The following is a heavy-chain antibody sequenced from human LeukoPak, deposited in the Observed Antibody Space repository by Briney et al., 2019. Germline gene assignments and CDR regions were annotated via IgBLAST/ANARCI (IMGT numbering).Heavy chain of an antibody. J-gene: IGHJ5*02. CDR2: INHSGST. D-gene: IGHD3-22*01. V-gene: IGHV4-34*01. Sequence: SETLSLTCAVYGGSFSGYYWSWIRQPPGKGLEWIGEINHSGSTNYNPSLKSRVTISVDTSKNQFSLKLSSVTAADTAVYYCARENYYDSSGYPPWGQGTLVTVSS. CDR1: GGSFSGYY. CDR3: ARENYYDSSGYPP.